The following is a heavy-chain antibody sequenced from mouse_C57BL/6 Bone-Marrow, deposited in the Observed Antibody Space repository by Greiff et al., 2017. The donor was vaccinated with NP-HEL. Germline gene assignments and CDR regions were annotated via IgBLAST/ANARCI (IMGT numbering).Heavy chain of an antibody. CDR1: GFTFSDYY. V-gene: IGHV5-16*01. CDR3: ARLGRGYFDY. Sequence: DVKLVESEGGLVQPGSSMKLSCTASGFTFSDYYMAWVRQVPDTGLEWVANINYDGSSTYYLDSLKSRFLISRDNAKNILYLQMSSLKSEDTATYYCARLGRGYFDYWGQGTTLTVSS. D-gene: IGHD4-1*01. CDR2: INYDGSST. J-gene: IGHJ2*01.